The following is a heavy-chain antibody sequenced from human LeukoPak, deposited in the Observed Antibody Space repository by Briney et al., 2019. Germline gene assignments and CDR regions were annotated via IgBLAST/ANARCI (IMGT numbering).Heavy chain of an antibody. CDR3: ARDVGNLFGMDA. D-gene: IGHD1-14*01. V-gene: IGHV1-18*01. Sequence: ASVTVSFKASGYTFTNYGISWVRQAPGQGREWMGWISGYNGNTNYAQKLQGRVTMTTDTSTSTAYMEVRSLRSDDTAVYYCARDVGNLFGMDAWGQGTTVTVSS. CDR1: GYTFTNYG. J-gene: IGHJ6*02. CDR2: ISGYNGNT.